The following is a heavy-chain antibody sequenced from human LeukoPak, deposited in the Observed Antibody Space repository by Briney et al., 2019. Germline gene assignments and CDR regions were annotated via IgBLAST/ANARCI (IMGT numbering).Heavy chain of an antibody. CDR2: IKKDGSEK. D-gene: IGHD2-2*01. J-gene: IGHJ6*04. CDR3: ATFAGVVPGVLLL. V-gene: IGHV3-7*01. CDR1: GFTSSAFW. Sequence: PGGSLRLSCVASGFTSSAFWMSWVRRPPGKGLEWLANIKKDGSEKEYVDSVKGRFSIFRDNAKNSVYLQMKSLRAEDTAVYYCATFAGVVPGVLLLWGKGTTVIVSS.